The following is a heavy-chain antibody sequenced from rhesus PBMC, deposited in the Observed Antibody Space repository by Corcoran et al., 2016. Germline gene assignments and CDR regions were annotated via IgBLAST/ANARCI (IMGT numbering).Heavy chain of an antibody. CDR1: GYTFTDYY. CDR3: ATRGGWTYFDY. J-gene: IGHJ4*01. V-gene: IGHV1-111*02. CDR2: IDPEDGEK. Sequence: EVQLVQSGAEMKKPGASVKISCKASGYTFTDYYLHWLRQVPGKGLEWMGRIDPEDGEKINAQKFQDRVTSTADTSTDTAYMELSSLRSEDTAVYYCATRGGWTYFDYWGQGVLVTVSS. D-gene: IGHD6-37*01.